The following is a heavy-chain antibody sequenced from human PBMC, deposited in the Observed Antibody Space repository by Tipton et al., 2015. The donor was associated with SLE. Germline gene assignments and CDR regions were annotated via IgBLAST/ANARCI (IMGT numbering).Heavy chain of an antibody. J-gene: IGHJ3*02. D-gene: IGHD1-7*01. Sequence: VQLVQSGGGLVQPGGSLRLSCAASGFTFSSYWMSWVRQAPGKGLEWVANIKQDGSEKYYVDSVKGRFTISRDNAKNSLYLQMNSLRAEDTAVYYCARDLGTGTTFAFDIWGQGTMVTVSS. V-gene: IGHV3-7*01. CDR3: ARDLGTGTTFAFDI. CDR1: GFTFSSYW. CDR2: IKQDGSEK.